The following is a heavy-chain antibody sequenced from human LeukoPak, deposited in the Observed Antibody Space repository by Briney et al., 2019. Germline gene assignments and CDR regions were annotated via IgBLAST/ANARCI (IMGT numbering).Heavy chain of an antibody. J-gene: IGHJ4*02. CDR1: GGSISSSSYY. D-gene: IGHD4-17*01. CDR2: IYYSGST. CDR3: ARLKGDYGGYFDY. V-gene: IGHV4-39*01. Sequence: PSETLSLTCTVSGGSISSSSYYGGWIRQPPGKGLEWIGSIYYSGSTYYNPSLKSRVTISVDTSKNQFSLKLSSVTAADTAVYYCARLKGDYGGYFDYWGQGTLVTVSS.